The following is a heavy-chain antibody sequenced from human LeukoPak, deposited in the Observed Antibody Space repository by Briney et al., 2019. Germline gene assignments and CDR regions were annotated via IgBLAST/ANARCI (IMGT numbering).Heavy chain of an antibody. CDR3: AKEMYYDFWSGYSPRRYYYGMDV. CDR2: ISGSGGST. D-gene: IGHD3-3*01. Sequence: PGGSLRLSCAASGFTFSSYAMSWVRQAPGKGLEWVSAISGSGGSTYYADSVKGRFTISRDNSKNTLYLQMNSLRAEDTAVYYCAKEMYYDFWSGYSPRRYYYGMDVWGQGTTVTVSS. J-gene: IGHJ6*02. V-gene: IGHV3-23*01. CDR1: GFTFSSYA.